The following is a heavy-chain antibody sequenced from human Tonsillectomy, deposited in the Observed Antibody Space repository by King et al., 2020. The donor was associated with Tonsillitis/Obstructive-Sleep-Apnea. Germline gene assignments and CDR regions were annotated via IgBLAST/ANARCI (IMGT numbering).Heavy chain of an antibody. J-gene: IGHJ4*02. Sequence: EVQLVESGGGLVQPGGSLILSCAASGFTFSSYAMSWVRQAPGKGLEWLSAISGTSGSTYYADSVKGRFTISRDNSKNTLYLQMNSLRAEDTAVYFCAKDHTITMVRGLTPYFDYWGQGTLVTVSS. V-gene: IGHV3-23*04. CDR3: AKDHTITMVRGLTPYFDY. D-gene: IGHD3-10*01. CDR2: ISGTSGST. CDR1: GFTFSSYA.